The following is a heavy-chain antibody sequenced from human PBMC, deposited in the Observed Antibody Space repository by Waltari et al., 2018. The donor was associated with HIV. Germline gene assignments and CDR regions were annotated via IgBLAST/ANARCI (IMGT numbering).Heavy chain of an antibody. D-gene: IGHD4-17*01. CDR3: ARGSVTDRYYDY. CDR2: ISYSGST. J-gene: IGHJ4*02. V-gene: IGHV4-59*01. Sequence: QVQLRESGPGLVKPSETLSLTCTVSIGSISSDYWSWIRQPPGKGLEWIASISYSGSTNSNPSLKSRVPISVDTSKNQFSLSLSSVTAADTAVYYCARGSVTDRYYDYWGQGILVTVSS. CDR1: IGSISSDY.